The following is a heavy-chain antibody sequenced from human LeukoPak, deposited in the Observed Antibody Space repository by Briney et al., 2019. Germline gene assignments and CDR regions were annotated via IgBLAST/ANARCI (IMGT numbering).Heavy chain of an antibody. CDR2: ISYDGSNK. CDR3: AKDQRWNYPPYYYMDV. D-gene: IGHD1-7*01. J-gene: IGHJ6*03. CDR1: GFTFSSYG. V-gene: IGHV3-30*18. Sequence: GGSLRLSCAASGFTFSSYGMHWVRQAPGKGLEWVAVISYDGSNKYYADSVKGRFTISRDNSKNTLYLQMNSLRAEDTAVYYCAKDQRWNYPPYYYMDVWGKGTTVTVSS.